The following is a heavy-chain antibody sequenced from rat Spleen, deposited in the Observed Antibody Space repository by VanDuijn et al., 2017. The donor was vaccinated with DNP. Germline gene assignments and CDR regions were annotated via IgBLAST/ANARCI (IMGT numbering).Heavy chain of an antibody. CDR3: ARWTTEGMGFDY. CDR1: GFTFSDSY. V-gene: IGHV5-20*01. CDR2: ISYDGRNT. D-gene: IGHD1-11*01. J-gene: IGHJ2*01. Sequence: EVQLVESGGGLVQPGRSLKLSCAASGFTFSDSYMAWVRQAPTKGLEWVASISYDGRNTYYGDSVKGRFTISRDNAKTSLYLQMDSLRSEDTATYYCARWTTEGMGFDYWGQGVMVTVSS.